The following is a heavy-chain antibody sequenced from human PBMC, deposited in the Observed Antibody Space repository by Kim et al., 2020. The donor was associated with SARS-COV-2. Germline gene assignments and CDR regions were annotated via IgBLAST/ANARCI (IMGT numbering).Heavy chain of an antibody. D-gene: IGHD3-3*01. J-gene: IGHJ6*02. CDR3: ARAHRTIFGVVEYMDV. CDR1: GGSISSGGYY. V-gene: IGHV4-31*03. Sequence: SETLSLTCTVSGGSISSGGYYWSWIRQHPGKGLEWFGYIYYSGSTYYNPSLKSRVTISVDTSKNQFSLKLSSVTAADTAVYDCARAHRTIFGVVEYMDVWGQGTTVTVSS. CDR2: IYYSGST.